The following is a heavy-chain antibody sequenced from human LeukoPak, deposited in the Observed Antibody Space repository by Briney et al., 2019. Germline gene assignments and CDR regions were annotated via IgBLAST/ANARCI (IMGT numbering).Heavy chain of an antibody. J-gene: IGHJ4*02. CDR1: GGTFSSYA. D-gene: IGHD5-18*01. CDR3: ATSYKYSYVPPEPY. V-gene: IGHV1-69*13. Sequence: SVKVSCKASGGTFSSYAISWVRQAPGQGLGWMGGIIPIFGTANYAQKFQGRATITADESTSTAYMELSSLRSEDTAVYYCATSYKYSYVPPEPYWGQGTLVTVSS. CDR2: IIPIFGTA.